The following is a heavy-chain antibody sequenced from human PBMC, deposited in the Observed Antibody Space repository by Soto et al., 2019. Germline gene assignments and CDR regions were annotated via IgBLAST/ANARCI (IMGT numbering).Heavy chain of an antibody. D-gene: IGHD6-19*01. V-gene: IGHV3-30*19. Sequence: LRLSCVVSGFTFSDFGMHWVRQSPGEGLAWVASISKDGLDRYYSESVKGRFTISRDDSKNTVFLQMNSLKVEDTAAYFCASPREGQWLVFDHWGQRTLVTVSS. CDR1: GFTFSDFG. CDR2: ISKDGLDR. CDR3: ASPREGQWLVFDH. J-gene: IGHJ4*02.